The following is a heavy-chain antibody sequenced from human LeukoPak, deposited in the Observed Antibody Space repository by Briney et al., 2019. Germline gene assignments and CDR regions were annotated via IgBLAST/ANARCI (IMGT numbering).Heavy chain of an antibody. CDR1: GFTFSSYS. D-gene: IGHD3-22*01. CDR3: PREDRSGYNDY. CDR2: ISSSSSTI. V-gene: IGHV3-48*04. J-gene: IGHJ4*02. Sequence: GGSLRLSCAASGFTFSSYSMNWVRQAPGKGLEWVSYISSSSSTIYYADSVKGRFTISRDNAKNSLYLQMNSLRAEDTAVYYCPREDRSGYNDYWGQGTLVTVSS.